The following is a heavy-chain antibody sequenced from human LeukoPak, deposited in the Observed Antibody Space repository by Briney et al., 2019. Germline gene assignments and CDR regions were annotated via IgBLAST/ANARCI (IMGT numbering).Heavy chain of an antibody. CDR1: GYTFTSYA. J-gene: IGHJ6*02. CDR2: INTNTGNP. Sequence: ASVKVSCKASGYTFTSYAMNWVRQAPGQGLEWMGWINTNTGNPTYAQGFTGRFVFSLDTSVSTAYLQISSLKAEDTAVYYCAREHLSVYPWVNYYYGMDVWGQGTTVTVSS. V-gene: IGHV7-4-1*02. D-gene: IGHD6-6*01. CDR3: AREHLSVYPWVNYYYGMDV.